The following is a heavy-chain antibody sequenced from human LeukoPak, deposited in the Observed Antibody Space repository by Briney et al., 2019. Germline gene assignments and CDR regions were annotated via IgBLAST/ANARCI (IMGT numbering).Heavy chain of an antibody. CDR2: ISAYNGNT. Sequence: GASVKVSCKASGYTFTSYGISWVRQAPGQGLEWMGWISAYNGNTNYAQKLQGRVTMSTDTSTSTAYMELRSLRSDDTAVYYCARDGIVVVSGDHELDYWGQGTLVTVSS. CDR1: GYTFTSYG. J-gene: IGHJ4*02. D-gene: IGHD2-21*01. CDR3: ARDGIVVVSGDHELDY. V-gene: IGHV1-18*01.